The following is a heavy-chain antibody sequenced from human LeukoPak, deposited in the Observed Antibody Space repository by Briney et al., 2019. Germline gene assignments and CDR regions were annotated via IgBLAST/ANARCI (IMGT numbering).Heavy chain of an antibody. D-gene: IGHD2-2*01. CDR1: GYTFTNHG. CDR2: ISAYNGNT. CDR3: ARDAARYCSSTSCSAFDI. V-gene: IGHV1-18*01. J-gene: IGHJ3*02. Sequence: GASVKVSCKASGYTFTNHGISWVRQAPGQGLEWMGWISAYNGNTNYAQKFQGRVTMTTDTSTSTAYMELRSLRSDDTAVYYCARDAARYCSSTSCSAFDIWGQGTMVTVSS.